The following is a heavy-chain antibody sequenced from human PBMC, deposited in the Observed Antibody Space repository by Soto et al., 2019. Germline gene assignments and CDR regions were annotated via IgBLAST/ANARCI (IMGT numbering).Heavy chain of an antibody. D-gene: IGHD2-21*02. CDR1: GGTFSSYA. CDR3: ARDSCGGDCSSDY. J-gene: IGHJ4*02. CDR2: IIPIFGTA. Sequence: ASVKVSCKASGGTFSSYAISWVRQAPGQGLEWMGGIIPIFGTANYAQKFQGRVTITADESTSTAYMELSSLRSEDTAVYYCARDSCGGDCSSDYWGQGTLVTVSS. V-gene: IGHV1-69*13.